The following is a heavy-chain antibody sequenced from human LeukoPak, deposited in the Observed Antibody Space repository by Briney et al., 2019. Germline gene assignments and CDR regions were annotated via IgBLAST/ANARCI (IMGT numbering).Heavy chain of an antibody. CDR3: ARDYIVVDNNWFDS. Sequence: PSETLSLTCTVSGGSISSYYWSWIRQPPGKGLECIGRVHPSGSTNYSPSLKSRVTISLDTSKNQFSLKLSSVTAADTAVYYCARDYIVVDNNWFDSWGQGTLVTVSS. V-gene: IGHV4-4*08. CDR2: VHPSGST. J-gene: IGHJ5*01. D-gene: IGHD2-15*01. CDR1: GGSISSYY.